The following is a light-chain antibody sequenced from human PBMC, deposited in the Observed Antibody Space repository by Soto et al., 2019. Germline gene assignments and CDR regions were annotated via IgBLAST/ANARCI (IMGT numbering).Light chain of an antibody. Sequence: QSVLTQPASVSGSPGQSITISCTGTSSDVGGYNYVSWYQQHPGKAPQLMICDVSDRPSGISSRFSGSKSGNTASLTISGLQAEDAADYFCSSFTTSSTYVFGTGTKLTVL. J-gene: IGLJ1*01. CDR3: SSFTTSSTYV. CDR2: DVS. CDR1: SSDVGGYNY. V-gene: IGLV2-14*01.